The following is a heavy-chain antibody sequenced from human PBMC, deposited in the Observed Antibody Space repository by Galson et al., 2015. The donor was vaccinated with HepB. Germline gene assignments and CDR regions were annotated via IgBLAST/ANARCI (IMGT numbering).Heavy chain of an antibody. J-gene: IGHJ2*01. CDR2: IHYSGRT. Sequence: QVQLQESGPGLVKPSQTLSLTCTVSGGSISSGDYYWTWIRQPPGKGLEWIGYIHYSGRTDYKPSLKTRVTISLDRSKNNFSLNLTSVTAADTAVYYCVRGSRDKNQDAYWFFDVWGRGTLITVSS. D-gene: IGHD2-15*01. CDR1: GGSISSGDYY. V-gene: IGHV4-30-4*01. CDR3: VRGSRDKNQDAYWFFDV.